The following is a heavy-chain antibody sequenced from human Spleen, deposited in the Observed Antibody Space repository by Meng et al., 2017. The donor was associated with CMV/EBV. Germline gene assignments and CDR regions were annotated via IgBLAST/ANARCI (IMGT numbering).Heavy chain of an antibody. CDR1: FPFRTYS. J-gene: IGHJ2*01. CDR2: ISSSSNYI. CDR3: ARDPRDLGDRNWYFDL. D-gene: IGHD2-21*01. Sequence: FPFRTYSMHWVRQPPAQGLEWVSSISSSSNYIYYSDSVRGRFTISRDNAKKSLYLEMNSLTVEDMAVYYCARDPRDLGDRNWYFDLWGRGTLVTVSS. V-gene: IGHV3-21*01.